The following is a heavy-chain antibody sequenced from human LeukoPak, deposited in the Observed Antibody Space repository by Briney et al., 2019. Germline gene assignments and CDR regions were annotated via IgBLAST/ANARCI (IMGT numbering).Heavy chain of an antibody. V-gene: IGHV3-48*01. CDR2: ISTSGSTI. CDR1: GFTFSSYA. Sequence: GGSLRLSCATSGFTFSSYAMNWARQAPGKGLEWVSYISTSGSTIYYAESVKGRFTVSRDNAKNSLYLQMNSLRAEDTAVYYCARPDCSGDCYQPLDWGQGTLVTVSS. J-gene: IGHJ4*02. CDR3: ARPDCSGDCYQPLD. D-gene: IGHD2-21*02.